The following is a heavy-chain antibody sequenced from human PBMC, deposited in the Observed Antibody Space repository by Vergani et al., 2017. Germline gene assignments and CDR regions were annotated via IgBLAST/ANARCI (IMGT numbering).Heavy chain of an antibody. CDR3: GRGSDSYN. J-gene: IGHJ4*02. CDR1: GFTSSSPV. CDR2: IKITGDIT. D-gene: IGHD5-24*01. Sequence: EVQLLQSEGAVVQPGGSLRLSCVASGFTSSSPVMSWVRQGHGQGLEWVSSIKITGDITHYSDSVKGRFTISRDNSKNTLYLQMNSLRVEDTAVYYCGRGSDSYNWGQGTLVTVSS. V-gene: IGHV3-23*01.